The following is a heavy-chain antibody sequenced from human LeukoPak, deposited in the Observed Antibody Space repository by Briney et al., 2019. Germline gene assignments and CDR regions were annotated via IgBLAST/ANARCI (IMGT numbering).Heavy chain of an antibody. CDR1: GYTLTELS. D-gene: IGHD2-15*01. CDR2: ISAYNGNT. J-gene: IGHJ4*02. Sequence: ASVKVSCKVSGYTLTELSIHWVRQAPGQGLEWMGWISAYNGNTNYAQKLQGRVTMTTDTSTSTAYMELRSLRSDDTAVYYCARDKNFMGGSDYWGQGTLVTVSS. V-gene: IGHV1-18*01. CDR3: ARDKNFMGGSDY.